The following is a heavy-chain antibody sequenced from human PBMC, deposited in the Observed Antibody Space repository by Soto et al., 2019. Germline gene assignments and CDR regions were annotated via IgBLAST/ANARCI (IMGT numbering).Heavy chain of an antibody. J-gene: IGHJ2*01. D-gene: IGHD3-3*01. CDR1: GFTFSSYA. CDR2: ISGSGGST. Sequence: VQLLESGGGLVQPGGSLRLSCAASGFTFSSYAMSWVRQAPGKGLEWVSAISGSGGSTYYADSVKGRFTISRDNSKNTLYLQMNSLRAEDTAVYYCAKDLRTIFGVVEGWYFDLWGRGTLVTVSS. CDR3: AKDLRTIFGVVEGWYFDL. V-gene: IGHV3-23*01.